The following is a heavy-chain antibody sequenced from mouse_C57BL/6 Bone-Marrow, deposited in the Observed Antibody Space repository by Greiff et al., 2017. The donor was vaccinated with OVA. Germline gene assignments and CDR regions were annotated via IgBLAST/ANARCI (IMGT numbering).Heavy chain of an antibody. CDR3: ASRTYYSNYVSMDY. Sequence: VQLQQSGPVLVKPGASVKMSCKASGYTFTDYYMNWVKQSHGKSLEWIGVINPYNGGTSYNQKFKGKATLTVDKSSSTAYMELNSLTSEDSAVYYCASRTYYSNYVSMDYWGQGTSVTVSS. J-gene: IGHJ4*01. D-gene: IGHD2-5*01. CDR1: GYTFTDYY. CDR2: INPYNGGT. V-gene: IGHV1-19*01.